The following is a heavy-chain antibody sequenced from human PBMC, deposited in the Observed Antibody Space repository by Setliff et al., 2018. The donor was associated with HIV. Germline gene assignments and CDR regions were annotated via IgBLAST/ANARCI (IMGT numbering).Heavy chain of an antibody. D-gene: IGHD6-13*01. J-gene: IGHJ4*02. V-gene: IGHV4-4*09. CDR3: SKTGGSSWYFYFDY. CDR1: GDSISTYC. CDR2: IYTSGST. Sequence: KSSEILSFTCTLSGDSISTYCWIWMRQPPGKGLEWIGNIYTSGSTNYNPSLKSRVTISVDTSKNQFSLKLSSVTAADTAVYYCSKTGGSSWYFYFDYWGQGTLVTVSS.